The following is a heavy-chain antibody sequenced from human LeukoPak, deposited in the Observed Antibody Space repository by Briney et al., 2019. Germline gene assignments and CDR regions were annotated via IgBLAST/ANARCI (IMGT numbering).Heavy chain of an antibody. CDR1: GGSFSGYY. CDR3: ARARARASWYY. V-gene: IGHV4-34*01. D-gene: IGHD1-1*01. Sequence: SETLSLTCAVYGGSFSGYYWSWIRQPPGKGLEWIGEINHSGSTNYNPSLKGRVTISVDTSKNQFSLKLSSVTAADTAVYYCARARARASWYYWGQGTLVTVSS. CDR2: INHSGST. J-gene: IGHJ4*02.